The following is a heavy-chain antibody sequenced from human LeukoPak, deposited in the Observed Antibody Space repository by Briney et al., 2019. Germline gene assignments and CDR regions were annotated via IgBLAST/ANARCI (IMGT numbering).Heavy chain of an antibody. D-gene: IGHD4-17*01. V-gene: IGHV4-39*01. CDR3: ARHDYGDYGPFDC. J-gene: IGHJ4*02. CDR1: GGSVGSGDYY. CDR2: IYYSGST. Sequence: PSETLSLTCTVSGGSVGSGDYYWGWIRQPPGKGLEWIGTIYYSGSTYYNTSLKSRVTISVDMSNNQFSLKLNSVTAADTAVYFCARHDYGDYGPFDCWGQGIPVTVSS.